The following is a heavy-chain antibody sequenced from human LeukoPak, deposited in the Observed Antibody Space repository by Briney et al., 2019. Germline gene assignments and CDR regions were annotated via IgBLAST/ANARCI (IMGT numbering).Heavy chain of an antibody. CDR1: GGSISSGGYY. CDR2: IYYSGST. D-gene: IGHD6-19*01. Sequence: SETLSLTCTVSGGSISSGGYYWSWIRQHPGKGLEWIGYIYYSGSTYYNLSLKSRVTISVDTSKNQFSLKLSSVTAADTAVYYCARDHRSQWLGLDYWGQGTLVTVSS. CDR3: ARDHRSQWLGLDY. J-gene: IGHJ4*02. V-gene: IGHV4-31*03.